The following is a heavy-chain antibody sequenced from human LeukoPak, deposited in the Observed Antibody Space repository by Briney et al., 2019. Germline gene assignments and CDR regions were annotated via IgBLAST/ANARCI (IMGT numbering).Heavy chain of an antibody. J-gene: IGHJ4*02. CDR1: TDSITSNW. CDR3: AKEIVGAPTPGAY. CDR2: VHKSGST. V-gene: IGHV4-4*02. D-gene: IGHD1-26*01. Sequence: SETLSLTCAVSTDSITSNWWSWVRRPPGKGLEWIGEVHKSGSTNYYPSLQSRVTISIDKSKNQIALELTSVTAADTAVYYCAKEIVGAPTPGAYWGQGILVTVSS.